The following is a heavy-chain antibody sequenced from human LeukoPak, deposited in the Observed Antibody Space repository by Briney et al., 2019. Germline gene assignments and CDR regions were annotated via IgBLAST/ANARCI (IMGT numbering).Heavy chain of an antibody. CDR3: ARAYDSGWTFYY. J-gene: IGHJ4*02. CDR1: GFTFSTYA. CDR2: ISSNGGST. Sequence: PGGSLRLSCAASGFTFSTYAMHWVRQAPGKGLEYVSAISSNGGSTYYASSVKGRFTISRDNSKNTLYLQMSSLRAEDMAVYYCARAYDSGWTFYYWGQGTLVTASS. D-gene: IGHD6-19*01. V-gene: IGHV3-64*01.